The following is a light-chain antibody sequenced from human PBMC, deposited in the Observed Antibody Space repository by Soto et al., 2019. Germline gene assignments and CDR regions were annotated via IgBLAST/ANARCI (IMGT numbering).Light chain of an antibody. CDR1: QSFLYSSNNKNY. CDR2: WAS. Sequence: DIVMTQSPDSLSVSLGERATINCKSSQSFLYSSNNKNYLAWYQHKPGQPPKLLIYWASTRVSGVPGRFSGSGSRTDFTLTISSLQTEDVAVYCCQRYYSNPTFGQGTKVEIK. J-gene: IGKJ1*01. V-gene: IGKV4-1*01. CDR3: QRYYSNPT.